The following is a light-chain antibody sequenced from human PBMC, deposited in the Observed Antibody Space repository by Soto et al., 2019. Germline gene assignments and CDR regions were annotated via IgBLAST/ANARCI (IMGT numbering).Light chain of an antibody. CDR2: GNN. CDR3: PSFDTRLNSVV. V-gene: IGLV1-40*01. J-gene: IGLJ2*01. Sequence: QSVVTQPPSVSGAPGQRVTISFTGSSSNIGAGYDVHWYQQFPGTAPKLLIYGNNNRPSGVPDRFSGSKSGTSASLAITGLQAEDEADYYCPSFDTRLNSVVFGGGTKLTVL. CDR1: SSNIGAGYD.